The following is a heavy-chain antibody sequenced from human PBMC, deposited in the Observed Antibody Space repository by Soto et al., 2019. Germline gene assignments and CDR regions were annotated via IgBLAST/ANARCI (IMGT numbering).Heavy chain of an antibody. Sequence: SETLSLTCTVSGGSICSYYWSWIRQPPGKGLEWIGYIYYSGSTNYNPSLKSRVTISVDTSKNQFSLKLSSVTAADTAVYYCATIAVAGTGDDYFDYWGQGTLVTVSS. CDR3: ATIAVAGTGDDYFDY. CDR2: IYYSGST. V-gene: IGHV4-59*08. J-gene: IGHJ4*02. D-gene: IGHD6-19*01. CDR1: GGSICSYY.